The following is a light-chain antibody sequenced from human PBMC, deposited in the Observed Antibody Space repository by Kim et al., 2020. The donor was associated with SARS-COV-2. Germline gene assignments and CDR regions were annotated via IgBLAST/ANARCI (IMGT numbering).Light chain of an antibody. V-gene: IGKV2-28*01. CDR3: IQALQTPIT. CDR1: QSLLHSNGYTY. J-gene: IGKJ5*01. Sequence: DIVMTQSPLSLPVTPGGPASISCRSSQSLLHSNGYTYLDWYLQKPGQSPQLLISLGSNRASGVPDRFSGSGSGTDFTLKISRVEAEDVGVYYCIQALQTPITFGQGTRLEIK. CDR2: LGS.